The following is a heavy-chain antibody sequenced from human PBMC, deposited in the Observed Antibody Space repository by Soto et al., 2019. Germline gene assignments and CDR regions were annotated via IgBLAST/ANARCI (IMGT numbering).Heavy chain of an antibody. J-gene: IGHJ5*02. D-gene: IGHD1-7*01. CDR1: GFIFSGYA. V-gene: IGHV3-23*01. CDR2: IGSSDGRT. CDR3: VKKGQVGTTRWFDP. Sequence: EVQLLESGGTLVQPGGSLRLSCAASGFIFSGYAMNWVRQAPGKGLEWVSAIGSSDGRTFYADSVKGRFTISRDNSKNMLYLQMNNLRAEDTAVYYCVKKGQVGTTRWFDPWGQETLVTVSS.